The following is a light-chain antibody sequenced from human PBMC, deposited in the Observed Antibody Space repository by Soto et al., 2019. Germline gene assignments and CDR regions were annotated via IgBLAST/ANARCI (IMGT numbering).Light chain of an antibody. Sequence: DIQMTQSPSSLSASVGDRVTITCRASQSISSYLNGYQQKPGKAPKLLIYAASSLQSGVPPRFSGSGSVTDFTLAISSLQPEDFATYCCKQSYRTPQITFGLGTKLEVK. CDR2: AAS. CDR1: QSISSY. J-gene: IGKJ2*01. V-gene: IGKV1-39*01. CDR3: KQSYRTPQIT.